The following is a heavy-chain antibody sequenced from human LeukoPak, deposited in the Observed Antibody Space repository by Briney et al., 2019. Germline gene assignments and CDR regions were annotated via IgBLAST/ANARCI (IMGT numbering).Heavy chain of an antibody. J-gene: IGHJ4*02. CDR3: ACRKRSIAVAGTSDH. D-gene: IGHD6-19*01. CDR1: GFTFSSYS. Sequence: PGGSLRPSCAASGFTFSSYSMNWVRQAPGKGLEWVSSISSSSSYIYYADSVKGRFTISRDNAKNSLYLQMNSLRAEDTAVYYCACRKRSIAVAGTSDHWGQGTLVTVSS. CDR2: ISSSSSYI. V-gene: IGHV3-21*01.